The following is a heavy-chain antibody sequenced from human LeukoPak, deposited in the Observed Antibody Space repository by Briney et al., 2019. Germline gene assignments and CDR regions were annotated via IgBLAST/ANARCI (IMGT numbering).Heavy chain of an antibody. J-gene: IGHJ4*02. CDR1: GFTFSSYA. D-gene: IGHD3-10*01. V-gene: IGHV3-23*01. Sequence: GGSLRLSCAASGFTFSSYAMSWVRQAPGKGLEWVSAISGSGGSTYYADSVKGRFTISRDNSKNTLYLQMNSLRAEDTAVYYCAKDQLWFGESSTDYWGQGTLVTVSS. CDR2: ISGSGGST. CDR3: AKDQLWFGESSTDY.